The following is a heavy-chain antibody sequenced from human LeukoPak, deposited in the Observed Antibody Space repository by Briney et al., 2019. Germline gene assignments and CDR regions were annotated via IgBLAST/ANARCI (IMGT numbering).Heavy chain of an antibody. CDR2: IYYSGST. CDR1: GYSISSGYY. CDR3: ARAPVDLYYDFWSGYSYYFDY. J-gene: IGHJ4*02. V-gene: IGHV4-38-2*02. Sequence: SETLSLTCTVSGYSISSGYYWGWIRQPPGKGLEWIGSIYYSGSTYYNPSLKSRVAISVDTSKNQFSLKLSSVTAADTAVYYCARAPVDLYYDFWSGYSYYFDYWGQGTLVTVSS. D-gene: IGHD3-3*01.